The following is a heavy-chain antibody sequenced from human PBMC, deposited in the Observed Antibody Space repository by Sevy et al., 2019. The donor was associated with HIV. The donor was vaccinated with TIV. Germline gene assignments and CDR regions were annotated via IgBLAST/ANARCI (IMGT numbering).Heavy chain of an antibody. Sequence: GGSLRLSCAASGFTFSSYAMHWVRQAPGKGLEWVAVISYDGSNKYYADSVKGRFTISRDNSKNTLYLQMNSLRAEDTAVYYCARVRVGARWNWFDPWGQGTLVTVSS. CDR2: ISYDGSNK. CDR3: ARVRVGARWNWFDP. V-gene: IGHV3-30-3*01. J-gene: IGHJ5*02. D-gene: IGHD3-16*01. CDR1: GFTFSSYA.